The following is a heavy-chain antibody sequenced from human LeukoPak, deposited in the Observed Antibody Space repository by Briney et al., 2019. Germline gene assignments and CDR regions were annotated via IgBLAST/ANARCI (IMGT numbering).Heavy chain of an antibody. Sequence: PSETLSLTCTVSGGSISSYYWSWIRQPPGKGLEWIGYIYYSGSTNYNPSLKSRVTISVDTSKNQFSLKLSSVTAADTAVYYCARSMHSSGYYYAPYYYMDVWGKGTTVTVSS. CDR2: IYYSGST. V-gene: IGHV4-59*01. D-gene: IGHD3-22*01. CDR1: GGSISSYY. J-gene: IGHJ6*03. CDR3: ARSMHSSGYYYAPYYYMDV.